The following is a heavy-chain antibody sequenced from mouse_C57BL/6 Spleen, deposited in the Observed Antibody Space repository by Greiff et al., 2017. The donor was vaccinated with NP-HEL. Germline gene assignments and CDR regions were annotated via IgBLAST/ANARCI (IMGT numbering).Heavy chain of an antibody. CDR1: GYSFTDYN. D-gene: IGHD2-3*01. CDR3: ARSEGYDGYPFDY. CDR2: INPNYGTT. Sequence: EVQLQQSGPELVKPGASVKISCKASGYSFTDYNMNWVKQSNGKSLEWIGVINPNYGTTSYNQKFKGKATLTVDQSSSTAYMPLNSLTSEDSAVYYGARSEGYDGYPFDYWGQGTTLTVSS. V-gene: IGHV1-39*01. J-gene: IGHJ2*01.